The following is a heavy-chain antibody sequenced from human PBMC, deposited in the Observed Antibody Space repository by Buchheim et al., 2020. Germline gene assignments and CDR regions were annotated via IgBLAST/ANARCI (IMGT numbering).Heavy chain of an antibody. D-gene: IGHD3-3*01. CDR2: ISYDGSNK. J-gene: IGHJ6*02. Sequence: QVQLVESGGGVVQPGRSLRLSCAASGFTFSSYAMHWVRQAPGKGLEWVAVISYDGSNKYYADSVKGRFTISRDNSKNTRYLQMNSLRAEDTAVYYCARDGFRFLEWLWISNYYYGMDVWGQGTT. V-gene: IGHV3-30*04. CDR1: GFTFSSYA. CDR3: ARDGFRFLEWLWISNYYYGMDV.